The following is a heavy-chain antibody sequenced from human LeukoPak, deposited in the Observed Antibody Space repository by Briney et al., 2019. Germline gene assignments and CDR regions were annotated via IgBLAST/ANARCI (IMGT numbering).Heavy chain of an antibody. CDR2: IYSGGST. Sequence: GGSLRLSCAASGFTVSSNYMSWVRQAPGKGLEWVSVIYSGGSTYYADSVKGRFTISRENSKNTLYLQMNSLRAEDTAVDYWARYTVGKDYYGMDVWGQGTTVTVSS. D-gene: IGHD2-2*02. V-gene: IGHV3-66*01. CDR1: GFTVSSNY. CDR3: ARYTVGKDYYGMDV. J-gene: IGHJ6*02.